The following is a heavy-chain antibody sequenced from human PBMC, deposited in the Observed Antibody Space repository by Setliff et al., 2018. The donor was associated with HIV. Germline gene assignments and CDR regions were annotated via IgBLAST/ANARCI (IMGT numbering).Heavy chain of an antibody. Sequence: PSETLSLTCSVSGGSIEFSSYYWGWIRQPPGKGLEWIGSVYYNGSTYYNPSLKSRLTISVDTSTNKFSLKLSSVTAADTAVYYCAKRTFGSGRLDPWGQGTLVTVSS. V-gene: IGHV4-39*01. CDR3: AKRTFGSGRLDP. J-gene: IGHJ5*02. D-gene: IGHD3-16*01. CDR2: VYYNGST. CDR1: GGSIEFSSYY.